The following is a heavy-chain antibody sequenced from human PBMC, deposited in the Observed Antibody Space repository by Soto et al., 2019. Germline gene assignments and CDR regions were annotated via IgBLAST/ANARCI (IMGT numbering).Heavy chain of an antibody. CDR1: GFTLSGYA. Sequence: EVQLAESGGGLAQPGGSLRLSCAASGFTLSGYAMDWVRQAPGKGLEYVSGISSNGVGTYYANSVQGRFTISRDNSKNTVYLQMGSLRPEDMAVYYCARRARPDFYCMGVWGKGTTVTVSS. J-gene: IGHJ6*03. CDR3: ARRARPDFYCMGV. V-gene: IGHV3-64*01. D-gene: IGHD6-6*01. CDR2: ISSNGVGT.